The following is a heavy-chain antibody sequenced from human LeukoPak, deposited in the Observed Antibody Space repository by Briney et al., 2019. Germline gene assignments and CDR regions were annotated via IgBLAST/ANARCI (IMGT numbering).Heavy chain of an antibody. V-gene: IGHV4-38-2*02. CDR1: GGSLGPCYY. Sequence: SETLSLTCTVSGGSLGPCYYWGWIRQPPGKGLEWIGTFYYGGTTFYSPSLKSRVTISGDTSKDQFSLKLSSVTAADTAVYYCVRDRTWFDPWGQGTLVTVSS. CDR2: FYYGGTT. J-gene: IGHJ5*02. CDR3: VRDRTWFDP.